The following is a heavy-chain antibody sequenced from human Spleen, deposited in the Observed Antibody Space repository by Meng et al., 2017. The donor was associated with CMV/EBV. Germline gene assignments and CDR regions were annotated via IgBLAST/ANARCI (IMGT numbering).Heavy chain of an antibody. Sequence: TVSGGSINNDAYSWTWIRQRPGKGLEWIGYIFNSGSTYYNPSLKSRVTMSLDTSKNQFSLKLSSVTAADTAMYFCAREYHLLSRWFDPRGQGTLVTVSS. D-gene: IGHD2-2*01. CDR2: IFNSGST. CDR1: GGSINNDAYS. V-gene: IGHV4-31*02. J-gene: IGHJ5*02. CDR3: AREYHLLSRWFDP.